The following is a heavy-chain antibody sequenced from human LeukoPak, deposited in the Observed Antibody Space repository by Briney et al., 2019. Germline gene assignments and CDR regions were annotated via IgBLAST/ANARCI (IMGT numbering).Heavy chain of an antibody. V-gene: IGHV4-61*02. D-gene: IGHD3-10*01. Sequence: SETLSLTCTVSGGSISSGSYYWSWIRQPAGKGLEWIGRIYTSGSTNYNPSLKSRVTISVDTSKNQFSLKLSSVTAADTAVYYCARRVVRGVPAYGMDVWGQGTTVTVSS. J-gene: IGHJ6*02. CDR3: ARRVVRGVPAYGMDV. CDR2: IYTSGST. CDR1: GGSISSGSYY.